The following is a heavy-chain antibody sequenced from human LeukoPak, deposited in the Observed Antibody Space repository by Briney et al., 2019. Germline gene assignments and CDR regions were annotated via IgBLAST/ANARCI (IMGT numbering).Heavy chain of an antibody. Sequence: GGSLRLSCAASGFTFSSHAMSWVRQAPGKGLEWVSAIYAGGSSTCYADSVKGRFTISRDNFKNTLYLQMSSLRAEDTAVYYCAKRSGASCNSVTDYWGQGTLVAVSS. J-gene: IGHJ4*02. V-gene: IGHV3-23*01. CDR3: AKRSGASCNSVTDY. D-gene: IGHD2-15*01. CDR2: IYAGGSST. CDR1: GFTFSSHA.